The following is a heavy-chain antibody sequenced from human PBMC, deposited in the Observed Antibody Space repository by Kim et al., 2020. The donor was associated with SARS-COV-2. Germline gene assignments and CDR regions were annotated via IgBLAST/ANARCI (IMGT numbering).Heavy chain of an antibody. D-gene: IGHD2-21*01. V-gene: IGHV4-30-2*05. J-gene: IGHJ4*02. CDR3: AREVRYCGGDCYSGIDY. Sequence: LKVRVTISVDTSKNQFSLKLSSVTAADTAVYYCAREVRYCGGDCYSGIDYWGQGTLVTVSS.